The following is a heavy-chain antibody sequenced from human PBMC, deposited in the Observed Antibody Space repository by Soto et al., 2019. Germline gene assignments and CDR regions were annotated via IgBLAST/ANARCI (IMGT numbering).Heavy chain of an antibody. CDR2: VSTYNGDT. J-gene: IGHJ4*02. CDR1: GYTFTSYG. Sequence: ASVKVSCKASGYTFTSYGISWVRQAPGQGLAWMGWVSTYNGDTHYPQNFQGRVIMTTDTSTNTAYMELKSLRSDDTAIYFCARDQPFYDILTELDFWGQGTLVTVSS. D-gene: IGHD3-9*01. CDR3: ARDQPFYDILTELDF. V-gene: IGHV1-18*01.